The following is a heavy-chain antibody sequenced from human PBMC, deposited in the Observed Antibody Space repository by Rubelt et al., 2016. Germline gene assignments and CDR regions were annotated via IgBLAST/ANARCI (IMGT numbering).Heavy chain of an antibody. CDR3: ARHALNNWKEVGYFDP. CDR2: IWSDGSKK. CDR1: YR. Sequence: YRMHWVRQAPGKGLEWLAFIWSDGSKKYYTDSVKGRFTISRDNSRSTLYLQLSSLRAEDTAVYYCARHALNNWKEVGYFDPWGQGALVTVSS. J-gene: IGHJ5*02. D-gene: IGHD1-20*01. V-gene: IGHV3-33*01.